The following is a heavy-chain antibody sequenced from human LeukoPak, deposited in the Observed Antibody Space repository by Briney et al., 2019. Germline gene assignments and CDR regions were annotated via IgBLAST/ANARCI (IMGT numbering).Heavy chain of an antibody. D-gene: IGHD6-19*01. CDR1: GGSISSFY. CDR2: IDSSGIT. J-gene: IGHJ4*02. CDR3: ATVASGWYPDY. Sequence: KPSETLSLTCTVSGGSISSFYYTWIRQPPGKGLELIRYIDSSGITNYNSSLNSRVTISLDTSQNQFSLKLNSVTAADTAVYYCATVASGWYPDYWGQGALVTVAS. V-gene: IGHV4-59*03.